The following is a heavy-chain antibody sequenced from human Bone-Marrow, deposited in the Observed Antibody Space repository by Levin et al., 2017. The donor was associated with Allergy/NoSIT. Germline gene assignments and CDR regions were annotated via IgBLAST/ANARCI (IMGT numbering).Heavy chain of an antibody. CDR3: ARAMGEYYYYYYYMDV. Sequence: ASVKVSCKASGYTFTSYGISWVRQAPGQGLEWMGWISAYNGNTNYAQKLQGRVTMTTDTSTSTAYMELRSLRSDDTAVYYCARAMGEYYYYYYYMDVWGKGTTVTVSS. D-gene: IGHD5-24*01. CDR1: GYTFTSYG. V-gene: IGHV1-18*01. CDR2: ISAYNGNT. J-gene: IGHJ6*03.